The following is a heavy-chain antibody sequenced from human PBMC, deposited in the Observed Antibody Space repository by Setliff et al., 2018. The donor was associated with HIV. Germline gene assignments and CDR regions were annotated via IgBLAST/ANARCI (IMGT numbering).Heavy chain of an antibody. CDR2: IYHSGST. CDR3: AGSWSGYPLSFGY. V-gene: IGHV4-38-2*01. Sequence: TSETLSLACAVSDYSISSGYYWGWIRQPPGKGLEWIGSIYHSGSTYYNPSLKSRVTISVDKSKNQFSLKLSSVTAADTAVYYCAGSWSGYPLSFGYWGQGTLVTVSS. D-gene: IGHD3-3*01. CDR1: DYSISSGYY. J-gene: IGHJ4*02.